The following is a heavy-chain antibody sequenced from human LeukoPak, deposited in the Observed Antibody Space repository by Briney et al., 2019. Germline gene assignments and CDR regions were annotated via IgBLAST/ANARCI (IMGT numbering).Heavy chain of an antibody. V-gene: IGHV1-69*13. CDR3: ADSGGYNYDVFDY. D-gene: IGHD5-24*01. CDR1: GYTFTTYY. J-gene: IGHJ4*02. Sequence: GASVKVSCKASGYTFTTYYIHWVRLAPGQGLEWMGGIIPIFGTANYAQKFQGRVTITADESTSTAYMELSSLRSEDTAVYYCADSGGYNYDVFDYWGQGTLVTVSS. CDR2: IIPIFGTA.